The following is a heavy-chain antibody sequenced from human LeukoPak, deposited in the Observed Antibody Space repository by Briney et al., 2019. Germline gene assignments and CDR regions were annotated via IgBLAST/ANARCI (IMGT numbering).Heavy chain of an antibody. CDR2: IYYSGST. D-gene: IGHD1-1*01. CDR3: ATLTTPGWFNP. CDR1: GGSISSRTYY. Sequence: SETLSLTCTVSGGSISSRTYYWGWIRQPPGKGLEWIGTIYYSGSTYYNPSRKSRVTISVDTSKNQFSLKLSSVTAADTAVYYCATLTTPGWFNPWGQGTLVTVSS. V-gene: IGHV4-39*07. J-gene: IGHJ5*02.